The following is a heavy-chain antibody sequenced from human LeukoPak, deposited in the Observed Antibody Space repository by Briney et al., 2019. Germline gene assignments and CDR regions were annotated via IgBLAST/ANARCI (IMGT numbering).Heavy chain of an antibody. CDR2: INPSGGST. D-gene: IGHD2-2*01. J-gene: IGHJ3*02. CDR1: GYTFTSYY. V-gene: IGHV1-46*01. CDR3: AREGQRYCSSTSWPGAFDI. Sequence: ASVKVSCKASGYTFTSYYMHWVRQAPGQGLEWMGIINPSGGSTSYAQKLQGRVTMTRDTSTSTVYMELSSLRSEDTAVYYCAREGQRYCSSTSWPGAFDIWGQGTMVTVSS.